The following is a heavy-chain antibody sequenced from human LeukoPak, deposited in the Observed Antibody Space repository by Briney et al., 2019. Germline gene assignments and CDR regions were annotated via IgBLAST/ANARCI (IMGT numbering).Heavy chain of an antibody. Sequence: GASVKVSCKASGGTFSSYAISWVRQAPGQGLEWMGGIIPIFGTANYAQKFQGRVTITADESTSTAYMELSSLRSEDTAVYYCARPDGYSSGWSPNQFDYWGQGTLVTVSS. J-gene: IGHJ4*02. D-gene: IGHD6-19*01. CDR2: IIPIFGTA. V-gene: IGHV1-69*13. CDR3: ARPDGYSSGWSPNQFDY. CDR1: GGTFSSYA.